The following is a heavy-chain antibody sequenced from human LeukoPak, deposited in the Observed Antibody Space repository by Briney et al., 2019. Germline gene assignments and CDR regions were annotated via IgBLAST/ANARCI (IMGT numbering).Heavy chain of an antibody. V-gene: IGHV1-18*01. CDR2: ISAYNGNT. CDR1: GYTFTSYG. CDR3: ARDVTGCSGGSCQNWFDP. J-gene: IGHJ5*02. Sequence: ASVEVSCKASGYTFTSYGISWVRQAPGQGLEWMGWISAYNGNTNYAQKLQGRVTMTTDTSTSTAYMELRSLRSDDTAVYYCARDVTGCSGGSCQNWFDPWGQGTLVTVSS. D-gene: IGHD2-15*01.